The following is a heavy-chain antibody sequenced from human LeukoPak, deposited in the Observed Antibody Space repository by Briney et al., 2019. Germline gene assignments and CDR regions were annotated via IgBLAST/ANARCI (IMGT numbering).Heavy chain of an antibody. J-gene: IGHJ3*02. CDR3: ARVPPEAYALDI. Sequence: GGSLRLSCAASGFTVSSNYMSWVRQAPGKGLEWLSFIYTGGNTYYANSVKGRFTISRDNSKNTVYLQMTSLRAEDTAVYYCARVPPEAYALDIWGQGTMVTVSS. V-gene: IGHV3-53*01. CDR2: IYTGGNT. CDR1: GFTVSSNY.